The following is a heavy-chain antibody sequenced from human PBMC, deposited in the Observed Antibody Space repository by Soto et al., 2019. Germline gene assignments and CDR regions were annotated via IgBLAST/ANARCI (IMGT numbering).Heavy chain of an antibody. CDR2: ISGSGGST. CDR1: GFTFSSYA. D-gene: IGHD2-15*01. CDR3: AKDYCSGGICYSVPCDY. V-gene: IGHV3-23*01. Sequence: EVQLLESGGGLVQPGGSLRLSCAASGFTFSSYAMSWVRQAPGKGLEWVSAISGSGGSTYYADSVKGRFTISRDNSKNTLYLQMNSLRAEDTAVYYCAKDYCSGGICYSVPCDYWGQGTLVTVSS. J-gene: IGHJ4*02.